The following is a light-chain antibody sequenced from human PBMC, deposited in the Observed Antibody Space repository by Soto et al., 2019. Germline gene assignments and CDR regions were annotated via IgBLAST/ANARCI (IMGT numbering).Light chain of an antibody. CDR2: DDN. CDR3: QSYDSTLSARYV. CDR1: SSNIGGNS. Sequence: QSVLTQPPSVSAAPGQKVTISCSGSSSNIGGNSVSWYQQLPGTAPKLLIYDDNKRPSGIPDRFSGSKSGTSATLGITGLQAEDEGDYYCQSYDSTLSARYVFGTGTKVTVL. J-gene: IGLJ1*01. V-gene: IGLV1-51*01.